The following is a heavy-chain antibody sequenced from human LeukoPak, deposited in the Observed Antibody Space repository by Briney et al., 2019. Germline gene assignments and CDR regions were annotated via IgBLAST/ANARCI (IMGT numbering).Heavy chain of an antibody. J-gene: IGHJ4*02. CDR2: TNHSGGT. CDR3: ARGGVPKLKASYSSSSRRLDY. D-gene: IGHD6-6*01. V-gene: IGHV4-34*01. Sequence: PSETLSLTCAVYGGSFSGYYWSWIRQPPGKGLEWIGETNHSGGTNYNPSLKSRVTISVDTSKNQFSLKLSSVTAADTAVYYCARGGVPKLKASYSSSSRRLDYWGQGTLVTVSS. CDR1: GGSFSGYY.